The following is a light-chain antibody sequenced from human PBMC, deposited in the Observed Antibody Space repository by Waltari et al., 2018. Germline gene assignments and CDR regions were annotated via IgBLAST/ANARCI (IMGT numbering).Light chain of an antibody. J-gene: IGLJ2*01. CDR3: LLSFGITQI. CDR2: DTT. Sequence: QAVVTQEPSVTVSPGGTLTLTCGSSTGTVPNNHYPYWFQQKPGQAPRTLIYDTTNKYSWTPVRFSGSLLGGQAALTLSGVQPEDEAEYYCLLSFGITQIFGGGTKLTVL. CDR1: TGTVPNNHY. V-gene: IGLV7-46*01.